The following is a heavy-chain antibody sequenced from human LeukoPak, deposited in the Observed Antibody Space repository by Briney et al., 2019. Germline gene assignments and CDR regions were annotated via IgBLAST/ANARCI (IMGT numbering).Heavy chain of an antibody. CDR3: ARVRSIRHYDILTGYYGWFDP. V-gene: IGHV1-18*01. Sequence: ASVKVSCKASGYTFTSYGISWVRQAPGQGLEWMGWIGAYNGNTNYAQKLQGRVTMTTDTSTSTAYMELRSLRSDDTAVYYCARVRSIRHYDILTGYYGWFDPWGQGTLVTVSS. D-gene: IGHD3-9*01. CDR1: GYTFTSYG. CDR2: IGAYNGNT. J-gene: IGHJ5*02.